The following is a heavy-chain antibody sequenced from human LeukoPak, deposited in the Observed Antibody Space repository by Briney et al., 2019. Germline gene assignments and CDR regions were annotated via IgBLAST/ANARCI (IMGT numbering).Heavy chain of an antibody. CDR1: GFTVSSNY. J-gene: IGHJ6*02. CDR2: IYSGGST. D-gene: IGHD2/OR15-2a*01. Sequence: GGSLRLSCAASGFTVSSNYMSWVRQAPGKGLEWVSVIYSGGSTYYADSVKGRFTISRDNSKNTLYLQMNSLRGEDTAVYYCARKESLAGLYGMEVWGQGTPVTVSS. CDR3: ARKESLAGLYGMEV. V-gene: IGHV3-66*02.